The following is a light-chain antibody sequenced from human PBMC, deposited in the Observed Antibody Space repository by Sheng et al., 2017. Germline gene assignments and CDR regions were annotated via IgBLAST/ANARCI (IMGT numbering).Light chain of an antibody. V-gene: IGKV3-11*01. CDR1: QSVSSY. J-gene: IGKJ5*01. CDR3: QQRSNWPIT. CDR2: GAS. Sequence: EIVLTQSPATLSLSPGERATLSCRASQSVSSYLAWYQQKPGQAPRLLIHGASIRATGIPARFSGSGSGTEFTLTISSLQSEDFAVYYCQQRSNWPITFGQGTRLEIK.